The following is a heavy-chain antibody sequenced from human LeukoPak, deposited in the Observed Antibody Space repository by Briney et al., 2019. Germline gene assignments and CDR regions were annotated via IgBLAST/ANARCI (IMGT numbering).Heavy chain of an antibody. Sequence: GGSLRLSCAASGFTFSSYAMSWVRQAPGKGLEWVSAIGGDGGSTYYADSVKGRFAISRDNSKNTLYLHMNSLRAEDTAIYYCAKDSAAYSSSYFAYWGQGTLVTVSS. CDR2: IGGDGGST. CDR1: GFTFSSYA. D-gene: IGHD6-13*01. J-gene: IGHJ4*02. V-gene: IGHV3-23*01. CDR3: AKDSAAYSSSYFAY.